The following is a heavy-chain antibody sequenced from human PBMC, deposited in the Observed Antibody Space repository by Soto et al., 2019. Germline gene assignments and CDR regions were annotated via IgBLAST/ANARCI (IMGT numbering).Heavy chain of an antibody. J-gene: IGHJ5*02. CDR1: GLTVSSNY. D-gene: IGHD2-2*01. CDR2: MYSGGST. V-gene: IGHV3-66*01. CDR3: ARVGYCSSTSCYAVGAFWFDP. Sequence: EVQLVESGGGLVQPGGSLRLSCAASGLTVSSNYMSWVRQAPGKGLEWVSVMYSGGSTYYADSVKGRFTISRDNSKNTLYLQMNRLRAEDTAVYYCARVGYCSSTSCYAVGAFWFDPWGQGTLVTVSS.